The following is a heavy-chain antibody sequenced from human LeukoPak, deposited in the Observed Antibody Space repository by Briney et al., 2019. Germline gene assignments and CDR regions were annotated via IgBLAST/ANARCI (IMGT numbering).Heavy chain of an antibody. CDR3: AEGIAVGNSVDY. J-gene: IGHJ4*02. CDR2: ISYDGSNK. V-gene: IGHV3-30*01. CDR1: GFTFSSYA. Sequence: GGSLRLSCAASGFTFSSYAMHWVRQAPGKGLEWVAVISYDGSNKYYADSVKGRFTISRDNSKSTLYLQMNSLRAEDTAVYYCAEGIAVGNSVDYWGQGTLVTVSS. D-gene: IGHD6-19*01.